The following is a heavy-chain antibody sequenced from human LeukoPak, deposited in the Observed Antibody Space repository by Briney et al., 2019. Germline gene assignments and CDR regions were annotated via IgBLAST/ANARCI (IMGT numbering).Heavy chain of an antibody. CDR3: ARHSRGSYRFDY. Sequence: SETLSLTCTVSGGSISSSSYYWGWIRQPPGKGLEWIGSIYYSGSTYYNPSLKSRVTISVDTSKDQFSLKLSSVTAADTAVYYCARHSRGSYRFDYWGQGTLVTVSS. D-gene: IGHD1-26*01. CDR1: GGSISSSSYY. V-gene: IGHV4-39*01. CDR2: IYYSGST. J-gene: IGHJ4*02.